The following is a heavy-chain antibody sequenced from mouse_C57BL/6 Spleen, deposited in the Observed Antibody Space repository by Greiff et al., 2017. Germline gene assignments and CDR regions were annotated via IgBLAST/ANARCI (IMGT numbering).Heavy chain of an antibody. CDR1: GYAFSSYW. CDR2: IYPGDGDT. J-gene: IGHJ4*01. CDR3: ARGGGSHAMDY. Sequence: VQRVESGAELVKPGASVKISCKASGYAFSSYWMNWVKQRPGKGLEWIGQIYPGDGDTNYNGKFKGKATLTADKSSSTAYMQLSSLTSEDSAVYFCARGGGSHAMDYWGQGTSVTVSS. D-gene: IGHD1-1*01. V-gene: IGHV1-80*01.